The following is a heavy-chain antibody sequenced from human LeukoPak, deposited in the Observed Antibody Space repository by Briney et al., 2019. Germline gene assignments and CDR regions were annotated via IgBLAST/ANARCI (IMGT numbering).Heavy chain of an antibody. CDR1: GYTFTSYA. CDR3: ARAYYDYVWGSYRYTEFDY. D-gene: IGHD3-16*02. Sequence: GASVKVSCKASGYTFTSYAMNWVRQAPGQGLEWMGWINTNTGNPTYAQGFTGRFVFSLDTSVSTAYLQISSLKAEDTAVYYCARAYYDYVWGSYRYTEFDYWAREPWSPSPQ. V-gene: IGHV7-4-1*02. CDR2: INTNTGNP. J-gene: IGHJ4*02.